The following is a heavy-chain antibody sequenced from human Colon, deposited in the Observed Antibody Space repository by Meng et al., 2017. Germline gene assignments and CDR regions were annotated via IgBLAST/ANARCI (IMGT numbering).Heavy chain of an antibody. D-gene: IGHD5-18*01. CDR1: GDAVTSGGYY. CDR3: ARGNGYSYGPFDY. CDR2: VYPSGNT. J-gene: IGHJ4*02. V-gene: IGHV4-31*03. Sequence: SETLSLTCTVSGDAVTSGGYYWSWIRQHPGKGLEWIGYVYPSGNTYYNPPLESRITISLDTSKNQFSLNLTSVTAADTAVYFCARGNGYSYGPFDYWGQGTLVTVSS.